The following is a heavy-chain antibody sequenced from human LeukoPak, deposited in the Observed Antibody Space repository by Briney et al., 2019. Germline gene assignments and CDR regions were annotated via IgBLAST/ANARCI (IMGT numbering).Heavy chain of an antibody. Sequence: KPSETLSLTCAVYGGSFSGYYWGWIRQAPGKGLEWIGNLYHSGSTYYNPSLKSRVSISVDTSKNQFSLNLSSVTAADTAVYYCATEIQNIAGRVYWGQGTLVTVSS. V-gene: IGHV4-34*01. CDR1: GGSFSGYY. D-gene: IGHD6-6*01. CDR2: LYHSGST. J-gene: IGHJ4*02. CDR3: ATEIQNIAGRVY.